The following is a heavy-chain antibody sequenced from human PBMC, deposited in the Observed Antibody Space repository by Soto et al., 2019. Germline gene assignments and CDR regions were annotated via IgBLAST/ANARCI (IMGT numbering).Heavy chain of an antibody. V-gene: IGHV1-58*01. D-gene: IGHD3-3*01. CDR3: ARGVPVDYDFGSSGYGMDV. CDR1: GFTFTSSA. CDR2: IVVGSGNT. Sequence: GASVKVSCKASGFTFTSSAVQWVRQARGQRLEWIGWIVVGSGNTNYAQKFQERVTITRDTSISTAYMELSRLRSDDTAVYYCARGVPVDYDFGSSGYGMDVWGQGTTVTVSS. J-gene: IGHJ6*02.